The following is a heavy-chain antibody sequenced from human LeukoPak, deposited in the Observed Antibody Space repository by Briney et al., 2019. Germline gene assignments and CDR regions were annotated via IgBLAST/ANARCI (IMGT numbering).Heavy chain of an antibody. CDR1: GGSVINTNW. D-gene: IGHD3-3*01. Sequence: SETLSLTCGVSGGSVINTNWWSWVRQPPGKGLEWIGEVHLDGRTNYNPSLESRLTMSVDVSENQVSLKLTSVTAADTAVYYCAREGGFYRPLDYSGQGTLVTVSS. CDR3: AREGGFYRPLDY. J-gene: IGHJ4*02. V-gene: IGHV4-4*02. CDR2: VHLDGRT.